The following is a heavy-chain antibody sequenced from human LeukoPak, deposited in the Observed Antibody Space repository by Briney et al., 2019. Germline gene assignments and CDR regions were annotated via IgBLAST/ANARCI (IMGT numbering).Heavy chain of an antibody. CDR1: GGSFSGYY. CDR2: IYHSGST. V-gene: IGHV4-34*01. Sequence: SETLSLTCAVYGGSFSGYYWSWIRQPPGKGLEWIGSIYHSGSTYYNPSLKSRVTISVDTSKNQFSLKLSSVTAADTAVYYCARGVVLRYFDWLPVDYYFDYWGQGTLVTVSS. J-gene: IGHJ4*02. D-gene: IGHD3-9*01. CDR3: ARGVVLRYFDWLPVDYYFDY.